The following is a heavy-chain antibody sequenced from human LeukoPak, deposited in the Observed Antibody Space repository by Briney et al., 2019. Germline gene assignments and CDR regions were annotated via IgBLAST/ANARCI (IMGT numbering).Heavy chain of an antibody. D-gene: IGHD3-10*01. CDR3: ARVGKAPMVRGVSHFGY. CDR2: MNPNSGNT. Sequence: HRASVTVSCRASGYTFTSYDINWVRQATGQGLEWMGWMNPNSGNTVYAQKFQGRVTMTRNTSISTAYMELSSLRSEDTAVYYCARVGKAPMVRGVSHFGYWGQGTLVTVSS. J-gene: IGHJ4*02. CDR1: GYTFTSYD. V-gene: IGHV1-8*01.